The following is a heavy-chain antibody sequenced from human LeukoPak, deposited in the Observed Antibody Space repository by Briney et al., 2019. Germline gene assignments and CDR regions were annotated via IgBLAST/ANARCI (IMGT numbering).Heavy chain of an antibody. CDR3: ARAVQVTTGGLLAY. CDR2: IIPISTTA. D-gene: IGHD4-17*01. V-gene: IGHV1-69*06. J-gene: IGHJ4*02. CDR1: GGTFNSYS. Sequence: SVKVSCKASGGTFNSYSISWVRQAPGQGLEWMGGIIPISTTANYAQKFQDRVTITADKSTNTANMELRRLRHEDKAVYYCARAVQVTTGGLLAYGGQGTRVTVST.